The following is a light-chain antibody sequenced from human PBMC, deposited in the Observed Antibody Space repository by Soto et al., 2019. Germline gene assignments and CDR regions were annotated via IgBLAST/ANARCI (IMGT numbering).Light chain of an antibody. Sequence: EIVMTQSPATLSVSPGERATLSCRASQSVSSNLAWYQQKPGQAPRLLIYRASTRTIGVPQRFSASGSGTEFSLTISRLEPEDFAVYYCQQYGSSLRTFGGGTKVDIK. CDR1: QSVSSN. V-gene: IGKV3-20*01. CDR2: RAS. J-gene: IGKJ4*01. CDR3: QQYGSSLRT.